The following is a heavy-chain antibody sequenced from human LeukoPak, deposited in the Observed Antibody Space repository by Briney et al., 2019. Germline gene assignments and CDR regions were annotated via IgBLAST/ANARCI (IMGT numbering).Heavy chain of an antibody. V-gene: IGHV1-8*01. CDR1: GYTLTELS. CDR3: ARDSSSSYDY. CDR2: MNPNSGNT. J-gene: IGHJ4*02. D-gene: IGHD6-6*01. Sequence: ASVKVSCKVSGYTLTELSMHWVRQATGQGLEWMGWMNPNSGNTGYAQKFQGRVTMTRNTSISTAYMELSSLRSEDTAVYYCARDSSSSYDYWGQGTLVTVSS.